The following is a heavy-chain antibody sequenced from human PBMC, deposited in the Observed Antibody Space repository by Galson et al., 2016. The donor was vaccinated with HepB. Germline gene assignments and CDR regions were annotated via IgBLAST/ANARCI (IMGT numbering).Heavy chain of an antibody. CDR3: AKMGPYGSGSSNYYHFGMDV. V-gene: IGHV3-11*06. D-gene: IGHD3-10*01. J-gene: IGHJ6*02. CDR2: ISSSTRYT. Sequence: SLRLSCAASGFTFSDYYMSWIRQAPGKGLEWVSYISSSTRYTNYADSVKGRFTVSRDNAKKSLYLQMNSLRAEDTAVYYCAKMGPYGSGSSNYYHFGMDVWGQGTTVTVSS. CDR1: GFTFSDYY.